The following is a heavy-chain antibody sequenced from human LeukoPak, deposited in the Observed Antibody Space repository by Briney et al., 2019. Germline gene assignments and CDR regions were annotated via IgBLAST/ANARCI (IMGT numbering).Heavy chain of an antibody. V-gene: IGHV3-23*01. Sequence: GGSLRFSCAASGFTFSSYGMSWVRQAPGKGLEWVSATSAGGGSTYYADSVKGRFTISRDNSKSTLYLQMNTLRAEDTAVYYCAKRSDYGGNWNYFDNWGQGTLVTVSS. D-gene: IGHD4-23*01. CDR1: GFTFSSYG. CDR3: AKRSDYGGNWNYFDN. CDR2: TSAGGGST. J-gene: IGHJ4*02.